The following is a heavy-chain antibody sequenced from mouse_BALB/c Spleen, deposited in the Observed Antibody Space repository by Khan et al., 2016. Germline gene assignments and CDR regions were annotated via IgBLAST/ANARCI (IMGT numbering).Heavy chain of an antibody. CDR1: GDSITSGY. J-gene: IGHJ2*01. V-gene: IGHV3-8*02. D-gene: IGHD1-2*01. CDR3: ARSDFLRLPYYFDY. CDR2: ISYSGST. Sequence: EVQLQESGPSLVKPSQTLSLTCSVTGDSITSGYWNWIRKFPGNKLEYMGYISYSGSTYYNPSLKSRISITRATSKNQYYLQLNSVTTEDTATYXSARSDFLRLPYYFDYWGQGTTLTVSS.